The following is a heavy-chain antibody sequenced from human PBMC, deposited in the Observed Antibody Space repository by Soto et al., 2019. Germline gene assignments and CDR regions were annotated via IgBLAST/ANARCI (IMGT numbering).Heavy chain of an antibody. Sequence: ASVKVSCKASGYTFTSYGISWVRQAPGQGLEWMGWISAYNGNTNYAQKLQGRVTMTTDTSTSTAYMELRSLRSDDTAVYYCARVPRVVVTAMFDYWGQGTLVTVSS. J-gene: IGHJ4*02. CDR1: GYTFTSYG. D-gene: IGHD2-21*02. CDR2: ISAYNGNT. CDR3: ARVPRVVVTAMFDY. V-gene: IGHV1-18*01.